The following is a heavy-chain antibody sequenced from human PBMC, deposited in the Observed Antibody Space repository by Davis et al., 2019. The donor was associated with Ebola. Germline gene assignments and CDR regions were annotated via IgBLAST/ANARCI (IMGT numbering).Heavy chain of an antibody. J-gene: IGHJ4*02. CDR2: LGTSADT. V-gene: IGHV3-23*01. Sequence: GESLKISCSASGFIFSTYVMSWVRQAPGKGLEWVSTLGTSADTYYADSVKGRFTISRDNSKNTLYLQMNGLRAKDTAVYYCATTPQYSSGQNKPFDYWGQGTLVTVSS. D-gene: IGHD6-19*01. CDR3: ATTPQYSSGQNKPFDY. CDR1: GFIFSTYV.